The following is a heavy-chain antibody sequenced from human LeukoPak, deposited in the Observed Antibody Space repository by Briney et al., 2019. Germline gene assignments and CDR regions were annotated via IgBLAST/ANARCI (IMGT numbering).Heavy chain of an antibody. CDR2: IHGSGET. Sequence: SEALSLTCTVSGGSISTYYWSWIRQPPGKGLEWIGHIHGSGETNYNPSLKSRVTMSPDTSRNQFSLKVNSVTAADTAVYYCARDTYYSGSGTYFEDYFDSWGQGILVTVSS. CDR3: ARDTYYSGSGTYFEDYFDS. CDR1: GGSISTYY. D-gene: IGHD3-10*01. J-gene: IGHJ4*02. V-gene: IGHV4-59*12.